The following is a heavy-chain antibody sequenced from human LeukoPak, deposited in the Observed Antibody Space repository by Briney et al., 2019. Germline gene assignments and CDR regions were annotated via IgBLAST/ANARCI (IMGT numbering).Heavy chain of an antibody. CDR1: GFTFSSYA. CDR3: ARDSYDVVVPADIHY. CDR2: ISYDGSNK. V-gene: IGHV3-30-3*01. D-gene: IGHD2-2*01. J-gene: IGHJ4*02. Sequence: GGSLRLSCAASGFTFSSYAMHWVRQAPGKGLEWVAVISYDGSNKYYADSVKGRFTISRDNSKNTPYLQMNSLRGEDTAVYYCARDSYDVVVPADIHYWGQGTLVTVSS.